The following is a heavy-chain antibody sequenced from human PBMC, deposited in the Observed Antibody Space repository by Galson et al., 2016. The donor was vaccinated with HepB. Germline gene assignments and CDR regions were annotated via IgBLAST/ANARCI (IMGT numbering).Heavy chain of an antibody. J-gene: IGHJ5*02. Sequence: SLRLSCAASGLTFSDFYMSWIRQAPGKGLEWVSYISSSSSHTNYADSVKGRFTISRDNANNSLYLQMNSLRVEDTAVYYCARVDYGSGWREGWFDPWCQGTLVTVSS. V-gene: IGHV3-11*06. CDR1: GLTFSDFY. CDR2: ISSSSSHT. D-gene: IGHD6-19*01. CDR3: ARVDYGSGWREGWFDP.